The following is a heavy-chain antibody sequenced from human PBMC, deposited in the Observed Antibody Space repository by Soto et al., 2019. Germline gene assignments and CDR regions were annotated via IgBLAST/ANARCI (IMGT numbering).Heavy chain of an antibody. Sequence: PSDTLSLTSTVSGGSVSSGSYYWSWIRQPPGRRLEWIGYIYYSGSTNYNPSLKSRVTISVDTSKNQFSLKLSSVTAADTAVYYCESLNVTYNWFDPWGQGTLVTVSS. CDR3: ESLNVTYNWFDP. D-gene: IGHD4-4*01. CDR1: GGSVSSGSYY. CDR2: IYYSGST. V-gene: IGHV4-61*01. J-gene: IGHJ5*02.